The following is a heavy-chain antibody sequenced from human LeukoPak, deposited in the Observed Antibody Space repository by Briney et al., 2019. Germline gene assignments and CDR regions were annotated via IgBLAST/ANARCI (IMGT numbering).Heavy chain of an antibody. CDR2: IYHSGST. J-gene: IGHJ3*02. CDR1: GGSISSGGYS. Sequence: SETLSLTCAVSGGSISSGGYSWSWIRQPPGKGLEWIGYIYHSGSTYYNPSLKSRVTISVDRSKNQFSLKLSSVTAADTAVYYRARGIYSSSSGDAFDIWGQGTMVTVSS. D-gene: IGHD6-6*01. CDR3: ARGIYSSSSGDAFDI. V-gene: IGHV4-30-2*01.